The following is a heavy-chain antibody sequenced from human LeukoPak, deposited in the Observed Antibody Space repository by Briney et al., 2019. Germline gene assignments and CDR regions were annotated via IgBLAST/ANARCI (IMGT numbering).Heavy chain of an antibody. Sequence: PGGSLRLSCAASGFTVSTNCMTWVRQAPGKGLEWVSTIYSGGTTYYADSVMGRFTISRHNSRNTLYLQMNSLRAEDTAVYYCAKEQTSSGYFDYWGQGTLVTVSS. CDR3: AKEQTSSGYFDY. CDR1: GFTVSTNC. CDR2: IYSGGTT. J-gene: IGHJ4*02. V-gene: IGHV3-53*04. D-gene: IGHD3-10*01.